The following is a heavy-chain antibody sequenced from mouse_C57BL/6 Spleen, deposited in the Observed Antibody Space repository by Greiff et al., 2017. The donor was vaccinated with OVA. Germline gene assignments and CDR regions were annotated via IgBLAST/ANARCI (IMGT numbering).Heavy chain of an antibody. CDR1: GYTFTSYW. V-gene: IGHV1-5*01. Sequence: EVQLQQSGTVLARPGASVKMSCKTSGYTFTSYWMHWVKQRPGQGLEWIGAIYPGNSDTSYNQKFKGKAKLTAVTSASTAYMELSSLTNVDSAVYYCTRNAYYSNPYAMDDWGQGTSATVSS. CDR3: TRNAYYSNPYAMDD. D-gene: IGHD2-5*01. CDR2: IYPGNSDT. J-gene: IGHJ4*01.